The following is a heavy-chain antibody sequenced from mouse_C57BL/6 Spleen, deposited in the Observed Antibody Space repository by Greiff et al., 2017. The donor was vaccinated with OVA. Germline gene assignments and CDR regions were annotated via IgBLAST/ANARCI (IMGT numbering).Heavy chain of an antibody. CDR2: IYPGNSDT. Sequence: EVQLQQSGTVLARPGASVKMSCKTSGYTFTSYWMHWVKQRPGQGLEWIGAIYPGNSDTSYNQKFKGKAKLTAVTSASTAYMELSSLTNEDSAVYYGTRRGFYYGNYGVYCDYWGQGTTLTVSS. CDR1: GYTFTSYW. J-gene: IGHJ2*01. CDR3: TRRGFYYGNYGVYCDY. V-gene: IGHV1-5*01. D-gene: IGHD2-1*01.